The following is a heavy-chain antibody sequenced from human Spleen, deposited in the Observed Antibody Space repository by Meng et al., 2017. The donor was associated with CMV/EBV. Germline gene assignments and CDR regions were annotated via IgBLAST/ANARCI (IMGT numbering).Heavy chain of an antibody. J-gene: IGHJ4*02. Sequence: GGSLRLSCAASAFTFTNHSMTWVRQAPGKGLEWVSTISGSGGSTFYADSVTGRFTISRDNSKNTLYLQMNSLRAEDTAFYYCARDLGVVPAAHDYWGQGTLVTVSS. CDR1: AFTFTNHS. CDR3: ARDLGVVPAAHDY. D-gene: IGHD2-2*01. V-gene: IGHV3-23*01. CDR2: ISGSGGST.